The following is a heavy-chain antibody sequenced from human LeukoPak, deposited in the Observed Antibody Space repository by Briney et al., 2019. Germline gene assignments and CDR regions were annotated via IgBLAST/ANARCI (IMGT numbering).Heavy chain of an antibody. J-gene: IGHJ4*02. Sequence: SETLSLTCTVSGGSISSGGYYWSWIRQHPGKGLEWIGCIYYSGSTYYNPSLKSRVTISVDTSKNQFSLKLSSVTAADTAVYYCARVNIVVVPAAGSDWYYFDYWGQGTLVTVSS. CDR1: GGSISSGGYY. CDR3: ARVNIVVVPAAGSDWYYFDY. D-gene: IGHD2-2*01. V-gene: IGHV4-31*03. CDR2: IYYSGST.